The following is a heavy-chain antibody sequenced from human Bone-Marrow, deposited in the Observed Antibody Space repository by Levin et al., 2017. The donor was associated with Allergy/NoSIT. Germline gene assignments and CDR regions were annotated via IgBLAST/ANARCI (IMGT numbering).Heavy chain of an antibody. D-gene: IGHD1-1*01. CDR3: ARDLDTSELFDS. V-gene: IGHV3-33*01. J-gene: IGHJ4*02. Sequence: GGSLRLSCAASGFKFSDRGMHWVRQAPGKGLEWVGIIWYDGTNKHYADSVRGRFTISRDNSKHTLYLQMNSLRAEDTAVYYCARDLDTSELFDSWGQGTLVTVAS. CDR1: GFKFSDRG. CDR2: IWYDGTNK.